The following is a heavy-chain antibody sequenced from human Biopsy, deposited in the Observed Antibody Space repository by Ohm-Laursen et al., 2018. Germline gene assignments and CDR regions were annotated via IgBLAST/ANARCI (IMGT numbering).Heavy chain of an antibody. J-gene: IGHJ1*01. Sequence: SSVKVSCKVPGGTFSNYGVNWVRQAPGQGLEWLGGNIPILGTGNYAQKFQDRVTVAADTSTSTATMELRSLRSDDTAVYYCATKLTGYFHHWGQGTLVIVSS. CDR2: NIPILGTG. D-gene: IGHD3-9*01. V-gene: IGHV1-69*06. CDR1: GGTFSNYG. CDR3: ATKLTGYFHH.